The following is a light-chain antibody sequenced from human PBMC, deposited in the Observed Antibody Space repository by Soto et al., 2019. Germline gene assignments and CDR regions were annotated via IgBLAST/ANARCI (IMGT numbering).Light chain of an antibody. Sequence: EIVLTQSPGTLSLSPGERATLSCRASQSVSSSYLAWYQQKPGQAPRLRIYGASSRATGIPDRFSGSGSGTDFTLAISRLEPEDFAVYYCQYLRFTFGPGTKVDIK. CDR1: QSVSSSY. CDR3: QYLRFT. J-gene: IGKJ3*01. CDR2: GAS. V-gene: IGKV3-20*01.